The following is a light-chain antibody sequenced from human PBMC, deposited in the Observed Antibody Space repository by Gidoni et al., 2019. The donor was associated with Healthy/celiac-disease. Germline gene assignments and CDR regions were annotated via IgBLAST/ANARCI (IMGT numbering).Light chain of an antibody. CDR3: QQYYSTLT. J-gene: IGKJ4*01. CDR1: QSVLYSSNNKTY. V-gene: IGKV4-1*01. Sequence: DIVMTQSPDSLAVSLGERATSNCKSSQSVLYSSNNKTYLAWYQQKPGQPPKLLIYWASTRESGVPDRFSGSGSGTDFTLTISSLQAEDVAVYYCQQYYSTLTFGGGTKVEIK. CDR2: WAS.